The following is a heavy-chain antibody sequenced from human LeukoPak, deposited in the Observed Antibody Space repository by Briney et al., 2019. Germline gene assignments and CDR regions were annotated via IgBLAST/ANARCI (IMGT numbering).Heavy chain of an antibody. CDR2: IRYDGSIK. CDR1: GFTFSNCA. J-gene: IGHJ4*02. D-gene: IGHD2-2*01. Sequence: GGSLRLSCAASGFTFSNCAMHWVRQAPGKGLEWVAFIRYDGSIKYYVDSVKGRFTISRDNSENTVYLQMNSLRTEDTAVYYCARDRCSSTTCSPDYWGQGTLVTVSS. CDR3: ARDRCSSTTCSPDY. V-gene: IGHV3-30*02.